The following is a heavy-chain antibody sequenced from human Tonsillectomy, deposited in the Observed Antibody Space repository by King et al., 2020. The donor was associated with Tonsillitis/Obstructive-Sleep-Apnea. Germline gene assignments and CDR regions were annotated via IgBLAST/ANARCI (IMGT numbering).Heavy chain of an antibody. J-gene: IGHJ6*02. CDR2: IIPNTGGT. V-gene: IGHV1-2*02. CDR1: GYTFTGYY. Sequence: VQLVESGAEVKKPGASVKVSCKASGYTFTGYYIHWVRQAPGQGLEWMGWIIPNTGGTNYAQQSQGRVTMTRDTSISTAYMELRRLRSDDTAVYYCARDLGAGTNYYYGMDVWGQGTTVTVSS. CDR3: ARDLGAGTNYYYGMDV. D-gene: IGHD1-1*01.